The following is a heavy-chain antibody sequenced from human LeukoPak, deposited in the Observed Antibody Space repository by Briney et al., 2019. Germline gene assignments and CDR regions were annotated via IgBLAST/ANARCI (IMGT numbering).Heavy chain of an antibody. V-gene: IGHV3-15*01. Sequence: GGSLRLSCAASGFTFSNAWMSWVRQAPGKGLEWVGRIKSKTDGGTTDYAAPVKGRFTISRDNVKNSLYLQMNSLRDEDTAVYYCARYFGDPQGMDVWGQGTTVTVSS. CDR1: GFTFSNAW. CDR2: IKSKTDGGTT. CDR3: ARYFGDPQGMDV. D-gene: IGHD3-10*01. J-gene: IGHJ6*02.